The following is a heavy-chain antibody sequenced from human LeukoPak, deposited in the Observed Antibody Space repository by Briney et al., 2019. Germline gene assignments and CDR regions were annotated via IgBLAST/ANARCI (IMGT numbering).Heavy chain of an antibody. CDR3: ARLRRTYGDLDY. CDR1: GGSISSGGYS. D-gene: IGHD4-17*01. CDR2: IYHSGST. Sequence: SETLSLTCDVSGGSISSGGYSWSWIRQPPGKGLEWIGYIYHSGSTYYNPSLKSRVTISVDRSKNQFSLKLSSVTAADTAVYYCARLRRTYGDLDYWGQGTLVTVSS. J-gene: IGHJ4*02. V-gene: IGHV4-30-2*01.